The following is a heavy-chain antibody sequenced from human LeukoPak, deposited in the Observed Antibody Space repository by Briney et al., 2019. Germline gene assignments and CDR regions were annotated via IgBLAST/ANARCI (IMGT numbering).Heavy chain of an antibody. CDR1: GGSTSNYY. Sequence: SETLSLTCTVSGGSTSNYYWSWIRQPPGKGLEWIGYIYYSGSANYNPSLKSRVTISVATSKIQFSLKLTSVTAADTAVYYCARYSGPSNWFDPWGQGTLVTVSS. CDR2: IYYSGSA. CDR3: ARYSGPSNWFDP. V-gene: IGHV4-59*01. D-gene: IGHD1-26*01. J-gene: IGHJ5*02.